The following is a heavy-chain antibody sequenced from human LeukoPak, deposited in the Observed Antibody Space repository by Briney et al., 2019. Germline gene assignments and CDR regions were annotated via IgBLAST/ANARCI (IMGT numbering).Heavy chain of an antibody. V-gene: IGHV3-23*01. Sequence: GGSLRLSCAASGFTFSSYAMSWVRQAPGKGLEWVSAVSGSGGSTYYADSVKGRFTISRDNSKNTLYLQMNSLRAEDTAVYYCARGDYYGSGSYSDHWGQGTLVTVSS. J-gene: IGHJ4*02. CDR2: VSGSGGST. D-gene: IGHD3-10*01. CDR1: GFTFSSYA. CDR3: ARGDYYGSGSYSDH.